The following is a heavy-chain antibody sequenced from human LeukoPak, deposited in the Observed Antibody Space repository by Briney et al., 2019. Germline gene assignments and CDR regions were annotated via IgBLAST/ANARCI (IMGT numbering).Heavy chain of an antibody. V-gene: IGHV3-73*01. Sequence: GGSLRLSCAASGFTFSGSAMHWVRQASGKGLEWVGRIRSKANSYATAYAASVKGRFTISRDDSKNTAYLQMNGLKTEDTAVYYCTRLVYSRNWFDPWGQGTLVTVSS. CDR3: TRLVYSRNWFDP. D-gene: IGHD6-13*01. CDR1: GFTFSGSA. J-gene: IGHJ5*02. CDR2: IRSKANSYAT.